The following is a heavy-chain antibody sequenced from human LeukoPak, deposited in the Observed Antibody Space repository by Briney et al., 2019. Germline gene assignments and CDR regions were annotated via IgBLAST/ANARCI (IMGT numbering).Heavy chain of an antibody. CDR2: IVVGGTT. CDR1: GFTFSNAW. D-gene: IGHD1-14*01. V-gene: IGHV3-15*04. Sequence: GGSLRLSCAASGFTFSNAWMSWVRQAPGKGLEWVACIVVGGTTDYAAPVKGRFTISRDDSMNMLYLQMDSLKTGDTAMYYCATDVPSPLAQIDYWGQGTPVTVSS. J-gene: IGHJ4*02. CDR3: ATDVPSPLAQIDY.